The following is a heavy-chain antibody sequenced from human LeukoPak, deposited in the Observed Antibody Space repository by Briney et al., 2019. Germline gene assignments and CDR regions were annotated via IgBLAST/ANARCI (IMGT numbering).Heavy chain of an antibody. CDR3: ARAYLLYGNIDY. D-gene: IGHD3-3*01. V-gene: IGHV3-33*01. J-gene: IGHJ4*02. CDR2: IWYDERNK. Sequence: GGSLRLSCAASGFIFRNYGMHWVRQAPGKGLEWVAVIWYDERNKYYSDSVKGRFTISRDISKSTLYLQMNSLRAEDTAVYYCARAYLLYGNIDYWGQGTLVTVSS. CDR1: GFIFRNYG.